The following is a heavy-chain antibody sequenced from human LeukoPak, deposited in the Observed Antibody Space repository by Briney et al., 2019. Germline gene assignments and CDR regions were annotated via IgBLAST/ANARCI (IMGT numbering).Heavy chain of an antibody. J-gene: IGHJ5*02. CDR2: MNPNSGNT. V-gene: IGHV1-8*01. CDR1: GYTFTSYD. Sequence: VASVKVSCKASGYTFTSYDINWVRQATGQGLEWMGWMNPNSGNTGYAQKFQGRVTMTRNTSISTAYMELSSLRSEDTAVYYCARGAYCSGGSCYPPAPFDPWGQGTLVTVSS. D-gene: IGHD2-15*01. CDR3: ARGAYCSGGSCYPPAPFDP.